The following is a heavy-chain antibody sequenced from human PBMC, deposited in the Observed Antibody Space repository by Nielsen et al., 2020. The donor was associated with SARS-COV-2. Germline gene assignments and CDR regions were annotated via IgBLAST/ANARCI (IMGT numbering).Heavy chain of an antibody. CDR1: GFTFSSYA. CDR3: AKHEDIVVVPAALTL. Sequence: GESLKISCAASGFTFSSYAMSWVRQAPGKGLEWVSAISGSGGSTYYADSVKGRFTISRDNSKNTLYLQMNSPRAEDTAVYYCAKHEDIVVVPAALTLWGQGTLVTVSS. V-gene: IGHV3-23*01. D-gene: IGHD2-2*01. CDR2: ISGSGGST. J-gene: IGHJ1*01.